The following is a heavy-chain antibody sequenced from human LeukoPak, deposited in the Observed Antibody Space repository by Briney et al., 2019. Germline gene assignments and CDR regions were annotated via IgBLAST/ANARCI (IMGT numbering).Heavy chain of an antibody. J-gene: IGHJ6*03. CDR1: GGSFSGYY. V-gene: IGHV4-34*01. CDR2: IIHSGST. CDR3: ARGGFCSGGSCYRWQNYYYYYMDV. Sequence: SETLSLTCAVYGGSFSGYYWSWFRQPPRKGLEWIGEIIHSGSTNYNQSLKSRLTISVDTSKNQFSLNLSSVTAADTAVYYCARGGFCSGGSCYRWQNYYYYYMDVWGKGTTVTVSS. D-gene: IGHD2-15*01.